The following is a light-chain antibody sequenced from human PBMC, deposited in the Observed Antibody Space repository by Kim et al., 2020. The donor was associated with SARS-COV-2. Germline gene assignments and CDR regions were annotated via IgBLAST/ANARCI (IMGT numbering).Light chain of an antibody. CDR3: QSFDSSLSGPV. CDR2: GNS. J-gene: IGLJ3*02. CDR1: SANIGAAYD. V-gene: IGLV1-40*01. Sequence: QGVTIAGAGTSANIGAAYDAHWYQQLPGTAPKLRIFGNSKRPSGVPDRISGSKSGTSASLAITGLQAEDEADYYCQSFDSSLSGPVFGGGTKLTVL.